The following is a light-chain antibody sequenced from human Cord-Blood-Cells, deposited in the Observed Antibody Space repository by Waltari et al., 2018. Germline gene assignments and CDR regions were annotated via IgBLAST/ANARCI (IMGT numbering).Light chain of an antibody. J-gene: IGKJ3*01. V-gene: IGKV1-9*01. CDR1: QGISSY. Sequence: DIQLTQSPSFLSASVGDRVTITCRASQGISSYLAWYQQKPGKAPKLLIYAASTLQSEVPSRFSGSGSGTEFTLTISSLQPEDFATYYCQQYYSYPFTFGPGTKVDIK. CDR3: QQYYSYPFT. CDR2: AAS.